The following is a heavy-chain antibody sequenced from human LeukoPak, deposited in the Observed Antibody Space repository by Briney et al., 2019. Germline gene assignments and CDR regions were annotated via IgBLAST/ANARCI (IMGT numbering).Heavy chain of an antibody. J-gene: IGHJ4*02. D-gene: IGHD2-15*01. CDR1: GFTFSSYE. CDR3: AKDFGYCSGGSFYGDYFDY. V-gene: IGHV3-48*03. Sequence: PGGSLRLSCAASGFTFSSYEMNWVRQAPGKGLEWVSYISSSGSTIYYADSVKGRFTISRDNAKNSLYLQMNSLRAEDTAFYYCAKDFGYCSGGSFYGDYFDYWGQGTLVTGSS. CDR2: ISSSGSTI.